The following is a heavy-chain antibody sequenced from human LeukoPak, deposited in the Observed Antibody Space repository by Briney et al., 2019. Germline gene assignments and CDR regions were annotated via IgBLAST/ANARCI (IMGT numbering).Heavy chain of an antibody. CDR1: GGSISSGDYY. D-gene: IGHD2-2*02. CDR2: IYYSGST. V-gene: IGHV4-30-4*08. CDR3: ARGRYCVSTSCYIPHDAFDI. J-gene: IGHJ3*02. Sequence: SETLSLTCTVSGGSISSGDYYWSWIRQPPGKGLEWIGYIYYSGSTYYNPSLKSRVTISVDTSKNQFSLKLSSVTAADTAVYYCARGRYCVSTSCYIPHDAFDIWGQGTMVTVSS.